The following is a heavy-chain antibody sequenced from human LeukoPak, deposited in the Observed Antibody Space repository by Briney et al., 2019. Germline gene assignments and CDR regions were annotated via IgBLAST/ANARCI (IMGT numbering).Heavy chain of an antibody. D-gene: IGHD3-16*01. J-gene: IGHJ6*02. CDR2: ISSSSSYI. CDR1: GFTFSSYS. CDR3: AALRRGKYGMGV. Sequence: PGGSLRLSCAASGFTFSSYSMNWVRQAPGMGLEWVSSISSSSSYIYYADSVKGRFTISRDNAKNSLYLQMNSLRAEDTAVYYCAALRRGKYGMGVWGQGTTVTVSS. V-gene: IGHV3-21*01.